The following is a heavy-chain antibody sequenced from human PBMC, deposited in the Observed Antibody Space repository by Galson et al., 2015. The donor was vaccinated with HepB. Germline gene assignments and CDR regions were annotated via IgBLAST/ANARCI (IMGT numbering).Heavy chain of an antibody. D-gene: IGHD5/OR15-5a*01. CDR1: GFTFGDYA. CDR2: IRSKTYGGTP. V-gene: IGHV3-49*03. Sequence: SLRLSCAASGFTFGDYAMSWFRQAPGKGLEWVGFIRSKTYGGTPEHAAAVKGRFTVSRDDSKSIAYLQMTSLKTDDTAVYYCAKDLTSVSTITPDFWGQGTLVTVSS. J-gene: IGHJ4*02. CDR3: AKDLTSVSTITPDF.